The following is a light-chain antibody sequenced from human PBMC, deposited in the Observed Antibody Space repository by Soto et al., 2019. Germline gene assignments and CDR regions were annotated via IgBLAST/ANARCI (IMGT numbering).Light chain of an antibody. Sequence: DIQMTQSPSTLSASIGDRVTITCRASQTINDWLAWYQQKPGKAPNLLIYHASNLETGVPSRFSGSAFGTEFILTISSLQPDDFATYYCQHYNSYPWTFGQGTKV. V-gene: IGKV1-5*01. J-gene: IGKJ1*01. CDR2: HAS. CDR1: QTINDW. CDR3: QHYNSYPWT.